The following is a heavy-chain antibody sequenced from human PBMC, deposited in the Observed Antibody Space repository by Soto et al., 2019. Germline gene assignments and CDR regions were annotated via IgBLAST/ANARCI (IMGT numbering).Heavy chain of an antibody. V-gene: IGHV1-18*01. J-gene: IGHJ6*02. Sequence: QVQLVQSGGEVKKPGASVKVSCKTSGYSFTTYGISWVRQAPGQGLEWMGWISAYNGNTNYAQKLQGRVTMTTDTSTSTAYRELRSLRSDDTAVYYCARDGPAPYYYCGMDVWGQGSTVTVSS. CDR1: GYSFTTYG. CDR2: ISAYNGNT. CDR3: ARDGPAPYYYCGMDV.